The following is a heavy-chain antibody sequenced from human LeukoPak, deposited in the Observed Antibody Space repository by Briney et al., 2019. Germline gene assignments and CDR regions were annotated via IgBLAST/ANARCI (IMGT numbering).Heavy chain of an antibody. D-gene: IGHD5-12*01. CDR1: GGSMSGYY. CDR2: IYQNGRT. J-gene: IGHJ4*02. CDR3: GREERDGNSGYAIGD. V-gene: IGHV4-59*01. Sequence: SQTLSLTCTVSGGSMSGYYWSWIRQPPGKGLEWIGYIYQNGRTNYNPSLKSRVTISIDTSKNHFSLNLISVTAADTAVYFGGREERDGNSGYAIGDWGQGTLVTVSS.